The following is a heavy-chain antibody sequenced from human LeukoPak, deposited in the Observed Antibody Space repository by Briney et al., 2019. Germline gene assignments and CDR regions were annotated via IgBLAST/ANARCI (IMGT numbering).Heavy chain of an antibody. CDR1: GGSFSDYY. CDR3: AREREESGGWYERTHFDY. V-gene: IGHV4-34*01. J-gene: IGHJ4*02. CDR2: IYHSGST. Sequence: SETLSLTCAVYGGSFSDYYWAWIRQSPGKGLEGIRQIYHSGSTNYNPSLKSRVTISVDTSKNQFSLKVSSVTAADTAVYYCAREREESGGWYERTHFDYWGQGALVTVSS. D-gene: IGHD6-19*01.